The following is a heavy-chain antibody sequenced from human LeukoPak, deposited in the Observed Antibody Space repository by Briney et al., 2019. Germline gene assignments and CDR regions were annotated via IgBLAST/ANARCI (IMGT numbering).Heavy chain of an antibody. J-gene: IGHJ5*02. V-gene: IGHV4-34*01. CDR2: INHSGST. D-gene: IGHD3-3*01. CDR1: GGSFSGYY. CDR3: ARFWRAWFDP. Sequence: PPETLSLTCAVYGGSFSGYYWSWIRQPPGKGLEWIGEINHSGSTNYNPSLKSRVTISVDTSKNQFSLKLSSVTAADTAVYYCARFWRAWFDPWGQGALVTVSS.